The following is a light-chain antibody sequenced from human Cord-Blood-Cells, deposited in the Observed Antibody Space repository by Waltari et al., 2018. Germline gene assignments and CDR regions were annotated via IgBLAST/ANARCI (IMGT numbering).Light chain of an antibody. J-gene: IGKJ2*03. Sequence: ATINCKSSQSVLYSSNNKNYLAWYQQKPGQPPKLLIYWASTRESGVPDRFSGSGSGTDFTLTISSLQAEDVAVYYCQQYYSTPPSFGQGTKLEIK. V-gene: IGKV4-1*01. CDR2: WAS. CDR3: QQYYSTPPS. CDR1: QSVLYSSNNKNY.